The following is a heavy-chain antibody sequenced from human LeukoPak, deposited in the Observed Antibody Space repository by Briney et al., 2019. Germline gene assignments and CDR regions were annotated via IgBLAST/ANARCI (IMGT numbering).Heavy chain of an antibody. CDR2: IYPSDSGT. V-gene: IGHV5-51*01. CDR1: GYSFTDYW. CDR3: ARQLAAAVGNWFDP. J-gene: IGHJ5*02. D-gene: IGHD6-13*01. Sequence: GESLKISCKTSGYSFTDYWIGWVRQMPGKGLEWMGFIYPSDSGTRYSPSFQGQVTISADKSISTAYLQWSSLKASDTAMYYCARQLAAAVGNWFDPWGQGTLVTVSS.